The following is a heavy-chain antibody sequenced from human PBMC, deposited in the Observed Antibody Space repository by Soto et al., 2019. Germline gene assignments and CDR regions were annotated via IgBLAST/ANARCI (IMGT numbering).Heavy chain of an antibody. D-gene: IGHD3-16*01. CDR1: GFTFSSYG. Sequence: GGSLRLSCAASGFTFSSYGMHWVRQAPGKGLEWVAVISYDGSNKYYADSVKGRFTISRDNSKNTLYLQMNSLRAEDTAVYYCATLYDYVWGSFDYWGQGTLVTVSS. CDR2: ISYDGSNK. CDR3: ATLYDYVWGSFDY. J-gene: IGHJ4*02. V-gene: IGHV3-30*03.